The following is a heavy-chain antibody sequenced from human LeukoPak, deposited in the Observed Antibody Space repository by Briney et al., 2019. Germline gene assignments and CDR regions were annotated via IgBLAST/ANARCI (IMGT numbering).Heavy chain of an antibody. J-gene: IGHJ3*02. Sequence: GGSLRLSCAASGFTFSNYGMSWVRQAPGKGLEWVSAISGSGGSTYYADSVKGRFTISRDNSKNTLSLQMNSLRAEDTAVYYCAKAGGAFDIWGQGTMVTVSS. CDR2: ISGSGGST. CDR1: GFTFSNYG. CDR3: AKAGGAFDI. V-gene: IGHV3-23*01. D-gene: IGHD3-16*01.